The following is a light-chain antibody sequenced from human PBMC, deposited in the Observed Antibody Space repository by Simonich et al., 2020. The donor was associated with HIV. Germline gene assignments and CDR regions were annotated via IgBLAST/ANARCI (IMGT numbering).Light chain of an antibody. J-gene: IGKJ2*01. CDR3: QQHNNWPT. Sequence: EIVMMQSPATLSVSPGERATLSCRASQRVSSDLPGYQQKPGQAPRLLIYGASTRATCVPARFSGSGSGTEFTLTISSLQSEDFAVYYCQQHNNWPTFGQGTKLEIK. V-gene: IGKV3-15*01. CDR1: QRVSSD. CDR2: GAS.